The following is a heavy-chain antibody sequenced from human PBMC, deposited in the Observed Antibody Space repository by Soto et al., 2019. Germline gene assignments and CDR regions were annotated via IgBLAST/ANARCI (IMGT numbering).Heavy chain of an antibody. CDR2: ISYDGSYK. J-gene: IGHJ2*01. D-gene: IGHD1-26*01. CDR3: ARDWDRGGGSYLWKFDL. Sequence: QVQLVESGGGVVQPGRSLRLSCAASGFALTPYAMHWVRQAPGKGLEWVAIISYDGSYKSYGDSVKGRFTISRDNSENSLYQQMDTLRSEDTAVYYCARDWDRGGGSYLWKFDLWGRGTLVTVSS. V-gene: IGHV3-30-3*01. CDR1: GFALTPYA.